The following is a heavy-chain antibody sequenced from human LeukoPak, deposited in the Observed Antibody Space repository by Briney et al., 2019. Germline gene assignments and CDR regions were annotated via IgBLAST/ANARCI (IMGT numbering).Heavy chain of an antibody. D-gene: IGHD4-17*01. Sequence: ASVKVSCKASGYTFTSYDINWVRQATGQGLEWMGWMNPNSGNTGYAQKFQGRVTMTRNTSISTAYMELSSLRSEDTAVYYCARPYGDYGAYYYYGMDVWGQGTTVTVSS. CDR2: MNPNSGNT. J-gene: IGHJ6*02. CDR3: ARPYGDYGAYYYYGMDV. CDR1: GYTFTSYD. V-gene: IGHV1-8*01.